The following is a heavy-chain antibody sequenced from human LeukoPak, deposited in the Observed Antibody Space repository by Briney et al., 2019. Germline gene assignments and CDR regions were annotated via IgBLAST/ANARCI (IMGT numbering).Heavy chain of an antibody. CDR3: VRERNCSGASCLDGFDI. J-gene: IGHJ3*02. V-gene: IGHV4-59*01. Sequence: SETLSLTCTVSGGSISTYYWSWLRQPPGKGLEWIGYIFNSGRTNYNPSLESRVTISVDTSKNQFSLKLNSVTAADTAVYYCVRERNCSGASCLDGFDIWGQGTMVTVSS. CDR1: GGSISTYY. D-gene: IGHD2-15*01. CDR2: IFNSGRT.